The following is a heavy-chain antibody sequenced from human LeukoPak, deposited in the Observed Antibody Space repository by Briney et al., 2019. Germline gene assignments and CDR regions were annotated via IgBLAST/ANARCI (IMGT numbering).Heavy chain of an antibody. CDR2: IYYHENT. V-gene: IGHV4-39*01. CDR3: ARRTYSAAYWKHFDY. D-gene: IGHD1-1*01. J-gene: IGHJ4*02. Sequence: SETLSLTCTVSGGSISSSSDYWGWIRQAPGKGLEWIGSIYYHENTYYNSSLKSRVTISVDTSKNQFSLKLNSVTAADTAVYFCARRTYSAAYWKHFDYWGQGTLVIVSS. CDR1: GGSISSSSDY.